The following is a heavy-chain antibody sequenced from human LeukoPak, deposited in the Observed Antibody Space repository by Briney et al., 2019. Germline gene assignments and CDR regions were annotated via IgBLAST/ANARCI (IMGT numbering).Heavy chain of an antibody. Sequence: ASVKVSCKASGYTFTGYYMHWVRQAPGQGLEWMGRINPNSGGTNYAQKFQGRVTMTRDTSMSTAYMELSRLRSDDTAVYYCARVSTMVRGVMTFDPWGQGTLVTVSS. D-gene: IGHD3-10*01. CDR1: GYTFTGYY. J-gene: IGHJ5*02. V-gene: IGHV1-2*06. CDR3: ARVSTMVRGVMTFDP. CDR2: INPNSGGT.